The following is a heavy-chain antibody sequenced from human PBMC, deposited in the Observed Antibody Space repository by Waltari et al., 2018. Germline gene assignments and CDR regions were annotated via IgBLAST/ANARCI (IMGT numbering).Heavy chain of an antibody. D-gene: IGHD3-16*01. J-gene: IGHJ4*02. CDR3: ATEGANSEFHY. CDR1: GYALLGYF. Sequence: QVQLVQSGADVKKSGASVKVSCRTSGYALLGYFIPWVRQAPGQGLEWVGRINPNSGATNYPQKFQDRVTISRDTSIRTVYMDLTRLTPDDTAIYYCATEGANSEFHYWGQGTLVNVSS. V-gene: IGHV1-2*06. CDR2: INPNSGAT.